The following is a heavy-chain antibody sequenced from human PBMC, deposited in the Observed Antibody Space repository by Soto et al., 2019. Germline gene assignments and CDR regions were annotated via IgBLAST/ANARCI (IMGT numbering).Heavy chain of an antibody. D-gene: IGHD3-22*01. V-gene: IGHV3-23*01. CDR1: GFTFSSYA. CDR2: ISGSGGST. Sequence: LRLSCAASGFTFSSYAMSWVRQAPGKGLEWVSAISGSGGSTYYADSVKGRFTISRDNSKNTLYLQMNSLRAEDTAVYYCASTPGGITMIVVVTRLDYWGQGTLVTVSS. CDR3: ASTPGGITMIVVVTRLDY. J-gene: IGHJ4*02.